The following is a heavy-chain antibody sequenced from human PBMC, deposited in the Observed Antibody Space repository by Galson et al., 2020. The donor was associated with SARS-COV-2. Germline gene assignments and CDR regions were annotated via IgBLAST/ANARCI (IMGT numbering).Heavy chain of an antibody. V-gene: IGHV1-24*01. CDR1: GNTLTELS. D-gene: IGHD6-13*01. J-gene: IGHJ5*02. CDR2: FDPEDGET. CDR3: ATAPGIAAAGTGWFDP. Sequence: ASVKVSCKVSGNTLTELSMHWVRQAPGKGLEWMGGFDPEDGETIYAQKFQGRVTMTEDTSTDTAYMELSSLRSEDTAVYYCATAPGIAAAGTGWFDPWGQGTLVTVSS.